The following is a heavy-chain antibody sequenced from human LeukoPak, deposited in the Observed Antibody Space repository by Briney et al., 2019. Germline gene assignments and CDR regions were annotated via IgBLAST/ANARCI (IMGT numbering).Heavy chain of an antibody. CDR2: FSGRSAST. CDR3: ATDRYYTMNI. V-gene: IGHV3-23*01. J-gene: IGHJ6*02. Sequence: GGSLRLSCAASGFTLSNYAMGWVRQAPGKGLEWVSTFSGRSASTYYVDSVKGRFTISRDNSKNTLYLQMNSLRVDDTAVYYCATDRYYTMNIWGQGTTVTVSS. CDR1: GFTLSNYA.